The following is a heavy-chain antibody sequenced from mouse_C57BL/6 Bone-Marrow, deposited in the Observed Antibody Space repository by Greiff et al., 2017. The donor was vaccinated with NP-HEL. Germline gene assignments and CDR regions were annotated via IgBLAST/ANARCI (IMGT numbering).Heavy chain of an antibody. CDR1: GFTFSDYG. Sequence: VQLKESGGGLVKPGGSLKLSCAASGFTFSDYGMHWVRQAPEKGLEWVAYISSGSSTIYYADTVKGRFTISRDNAKNTLFLQMTSLRSEDTAMYYCARSWYVGFAYWGQGTLVTVSA. D-gene: IGHD2-14*01. J-gene: IGHJ3*01. CDR2: ISSGSSTI. V-gene: IGHV5-17*01. CDR3: ARSWYVGFAY.